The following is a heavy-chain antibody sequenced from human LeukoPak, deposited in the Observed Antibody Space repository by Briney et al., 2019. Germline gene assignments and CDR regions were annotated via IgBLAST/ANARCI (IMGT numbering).Heavy chain of an antibody. V-gene: IGHV4-4*07. Sequence: SVPLTLTCTVSSGFISLYYWSWLRQPAGKGLEWIGRIYTSGSTTYNPSLKRRVTVSVDKSKNQFSLNLSSVTAADTAVYCCAGTDLGYCSSTSCQDLDYWGQGTLVTVSS. CDR3: AGTDLGYCSSTSCQDLDY. CDR2: IYTSGST. J-gene: IGHJ4*02. D-gene: IGHD2-2*01. CDR1: SGFISLYY.